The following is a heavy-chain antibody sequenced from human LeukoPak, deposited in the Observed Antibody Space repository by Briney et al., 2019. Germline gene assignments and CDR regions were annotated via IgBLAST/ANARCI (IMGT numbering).Heavy chain of an antibody. CDR1: GGSISRSNW. Sequence: SETLSLTCAVSGGSISRSNWWSWVRQPPGEGLEWIGEIYHSGSTNYNPSLKSRVTISVDKSRNQFSLKLSSVTAADTAVYYCARGLDTSGWGTFDYWGQGTLVTVSS. J-gene: IGHJ4*02. CDR3: ARGLDTSGWGTFDY. CDR2: IYHSGST. D-gene: IGHD6-19*01. V-gene: IGHV4-4*02.